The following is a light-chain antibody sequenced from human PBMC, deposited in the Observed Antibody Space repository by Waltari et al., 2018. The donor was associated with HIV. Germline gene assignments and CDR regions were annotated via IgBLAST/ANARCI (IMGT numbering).Light chain of an antibody. J-gene: IGKJ2*01. CDR2: LGS. CDR3: MQALQTPRT. Sequence: DIVMTQSPLSLPVTPGEQASISCRSSQSLLHSNGYNYLDWYLQKPGQSPQLLIYLGSNRASGVPYRFSGSGSGTDFTLRISRVEAEDVGVYYCMQALQTPRTFGQGTKLEIK. V-gene: IGKV2-28*01. CDR1: QSLLHSNGYNY.